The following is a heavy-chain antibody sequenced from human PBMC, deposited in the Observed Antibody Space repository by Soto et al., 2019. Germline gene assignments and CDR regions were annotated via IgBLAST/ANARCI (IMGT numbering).Heavy chain of an antibody. J-gene: IGHJ4*02. V-gene: IGHV3-72*01. Sequence: EVQLVESGGGLVQPGGSLRLSCAASGFTFSDHYMDWVRQAPGKGLEWVGRTRDKANSYTTEYAASVKGRFTISRDDSKNSLYLQMNSLKTEDTAVYYCARDSLLGFDGGRRPSGDYWGQGTLVTVSS. CDR2: TRDKANSYTT. CDR3: ARDSLLGFDGGRRPSGDY. CDR1: GFTFSDHY. D-gene: IGHD1-26*01.